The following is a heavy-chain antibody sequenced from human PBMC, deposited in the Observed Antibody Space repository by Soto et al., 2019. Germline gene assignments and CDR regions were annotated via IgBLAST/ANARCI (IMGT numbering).Heavy chain of an antibody. CDR2: IYYSGST. D-gene: IGHD3-22*01. CDR1: GGSISSGGYY. J-gene: IGHJ6*02. CDR3: ARGSSGYLNLFYYYGMDV. Sequence: SETLSLTCTVSGGSISSGGYYWSWIRQHPVKGLEWIGYIYYSGSTYYNPSLKSRVTISVDTSKNHFSLKLSSVSAADTAVYYCARGSSGYLNLFYYYGMDVWGQGTTVTVSS. V-gene: IGHV4-31*03.